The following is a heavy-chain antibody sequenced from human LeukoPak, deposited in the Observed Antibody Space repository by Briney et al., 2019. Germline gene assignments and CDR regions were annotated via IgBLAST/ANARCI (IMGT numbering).Heavy chain of an antibody. Sequence: PGGSLRLSCAASGFTFNYAWMSWVRQVPGKGLEWVGQTVSEIDGGTTDYAAPVKGRFTISRDDSKSTLYLQMNSLKIEDTAVYYCTTDEDWNYARKDVWGRGATVIVSS. J-gene: IGHJ6*01. CDR3: TTDEDWNYARKDV. D-gene: IGHD1-7*01. V-gene: IGHV3-15*04. CDR2: TVSEIDGGTT. CDR1: GFTFNYAW.